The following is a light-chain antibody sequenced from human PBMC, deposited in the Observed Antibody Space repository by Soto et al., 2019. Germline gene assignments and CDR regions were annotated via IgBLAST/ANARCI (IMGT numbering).Light chain of an antibody. CDR1: SSDVGGYNY. CDR3: SSYTSSSTLVV. Sequence: QSVRTQPASVSGSPGQSITISCTGTSSDVGGYNYVSWFQQHPGKAPKLMIYDVSNRPSGVSNRFSGSKSGNTASLTISGLQAEDEADYYCSSYTSSSTLVVFGGGTKLTVL. CDR2: DVS. V-gene: IGLV2-14*03. J-gene: IGLJ2*01.